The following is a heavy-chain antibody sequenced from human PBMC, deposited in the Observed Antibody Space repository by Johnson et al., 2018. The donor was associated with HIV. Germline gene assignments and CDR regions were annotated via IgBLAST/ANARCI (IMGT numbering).Heavy chain of an antibody. CDR3: AKGGIDAFDI. D-gene: IGHD6-25*01. J-gene: IGHJ3*02. CDR1: GFTFSSYA. CDR2: IRYDGSNN. Sequence: QVQLVESGGGVVQPGRSLSLSCAASGFTFSSYAMHWVRQAPGKGLEWVAFIRYDGSNNYYADSVKGRFTISRDNSKNTLYLQMDSLRAEDTAVYYCAKGGIDAFDIWGQGTMVTVSS. V-gene: IGHV3-30*02.